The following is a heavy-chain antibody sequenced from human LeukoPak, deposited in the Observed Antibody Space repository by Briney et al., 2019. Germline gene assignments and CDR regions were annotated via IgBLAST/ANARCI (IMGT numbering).Heavy chain of an antibody. CDR1: GFSFSSYW. Sequence: GGSLRLSCAAAGFSFSSYWMSWVRQAPGKRLEWVANIKQDGSEKYYVDSGRGRFTISRDNADNSLYLQMNSLRVEDTAVYYCARDKLEGATGFDFWGQGTLVTVSS. V-gene: IGHV3-7*01. CDR3: ARDKLEGATGFDF. D-gene: IGHD1-26*01. CDR2: IKQDGSEK. J-gene: IGHJ4*02.